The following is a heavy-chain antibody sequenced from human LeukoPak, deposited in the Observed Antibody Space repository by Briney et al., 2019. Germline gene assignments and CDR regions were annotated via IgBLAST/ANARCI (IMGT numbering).Heavy chain of an antibody. CDR1: GFTFDDFA. V-gene: IGHV3-9*01. Sequence: GGSLRLSCAASGFTFDDFAVHWVRQAPGKGLEWVSFISWNSANIDYADSVKGRFTISRDNARNSLHLQMDSVRPEDTALYYCVKDSSSGSYSEGAHAFDIWGQGTMVTVSS. D-gene: IGHD1-26*01. CDR3: VKDSSSGSYSEGAHAFDI. CDR2: ISWNSANI. J-gene: IGHJ3*02.